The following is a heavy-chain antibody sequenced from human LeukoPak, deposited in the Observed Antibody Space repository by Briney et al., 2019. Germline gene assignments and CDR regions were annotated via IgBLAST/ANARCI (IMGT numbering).Heavy chain of an antibody. CDR2: IYHSGST. J-gene: IGHJ5*02. D-gene: IGHD3-10*01. CDR1: GGSISRGGYS. Sequence: PSETLSLTCAVSGGSISRGGYSWSWIRQPPGKGLEWIGYIYHSGSTYYNPSLKSRVTISVDRSKNQFSLKLSSVTAADTAVYYCARGGTRRNYYGSGSYYNPTYNWFDPWGQGTLVTVSS. CDR3: ARGGTRRNYYGSGSYYNPTYNWFDP. V-gene: IGHV4-30-2*01.